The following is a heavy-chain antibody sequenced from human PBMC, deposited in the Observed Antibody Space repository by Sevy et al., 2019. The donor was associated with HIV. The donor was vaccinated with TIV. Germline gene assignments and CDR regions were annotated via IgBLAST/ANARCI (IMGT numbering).Heavy chain of an antibody. D-gene: IGHD5-18*01. V-gene: IGHV3-53*01. CDR3: ASRLSYSYRYDSY. Sequence: GGSLRLSCAASGFTVCSNYMSWVRQAPGKGLEWVSVIYSAGSSYYADSVKGRFTISRDNSKNTLYLQMNSLRAEDTAVYYCASRLSYSYRYDSYWGQGTLVTVSS. J-gene: IGHJ4*02. CDR2: IYSAGSS. CDR1: GFTVCSNY.